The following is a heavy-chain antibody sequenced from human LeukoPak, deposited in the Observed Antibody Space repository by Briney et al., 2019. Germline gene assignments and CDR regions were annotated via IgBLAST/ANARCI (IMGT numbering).Heavy chain of an antibody. D-gene: IGHD1-26*01. CDR1: GGSISNPISY. CDR2: VLHSGAT. J-gene: IGHJ4*02. Sequence: PSETLSLTCTVPGGSISNPISYWGWIRQPPGKGLEWIATVLHSGATFYSPSLEGRLTISIDTSTNQFSLKMTSMTAADTAVYYCARRIVGVIDAFDYWGQGALVTVSS. V-gene: IGHV4-39*01. CDR3: ARRIVGVIDAFDY.